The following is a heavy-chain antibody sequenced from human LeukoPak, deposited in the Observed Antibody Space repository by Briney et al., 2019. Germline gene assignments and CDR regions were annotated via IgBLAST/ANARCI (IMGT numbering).Heavy chain of an antibody. V-gene: IGHV1-69*05. CDR3: ARDPRDDACDI. CDR1: GGTFSSYA. Sequence: GSSVKVSCKASGGTFSSYAISWVRQAPGQGLEWMGRIIPIFGTANYAQKFQGRVTTTTDESTSTAYMELSSLRSEDTAVYYCARDPRDDACDIWGQGTMVTVSS. CDR2: IIPIFGTA. J-gene: IGHJ3*02.